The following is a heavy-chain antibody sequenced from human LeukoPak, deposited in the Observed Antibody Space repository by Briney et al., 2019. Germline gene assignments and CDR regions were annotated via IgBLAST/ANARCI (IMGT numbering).Heavy chain of an antibody. CDR2: IYSADST. V-gene: IGHV3-53*04. CDR3: ARHVELGDYYGMDV. Sequence: TGGSLRLSCAASGFLVSSNYKSWVRQAPGKGLEWVSVIYSADSTYYADSVKGRFTISRHNSKNTLYLQMNSLRAEDTAVYYCARHVELGDYYGMDVWGQGTTVTVSS. CDR1: GFLVSSNY. D-gene: IGHD1-7*01. J-gene: IGHJ6*02.